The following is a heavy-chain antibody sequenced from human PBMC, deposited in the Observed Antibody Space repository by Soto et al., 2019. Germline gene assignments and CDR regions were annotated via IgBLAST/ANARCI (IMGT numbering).Heavy chain of an antibody. V-gene: IGHV4-39*01. J-gene: IGHJ6*02. CDR2: IYYSGYT. D-gene: IGHD1-26*01. CDR1: GCSISSSSYY. Sequence: TSETLSLTCTVSGCSISSSSYYWGWIRKPPGKGLEWIGSIYYSGYTYYNPSLKSRVTISVDTSKNQFSLKLSSVTAADTAVYYCARHNGPLYFAYYYNMDVWGQGTRVTVSS. CDR3: ARHNGPLYFAYYYNMDV.